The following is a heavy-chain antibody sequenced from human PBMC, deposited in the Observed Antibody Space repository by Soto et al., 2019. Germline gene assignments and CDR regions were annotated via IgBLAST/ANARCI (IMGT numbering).Heavy chain of an antibody. Sequence: GGSLRLSCAASGFTFSNYAMHWVRQAPGKGLEWVAVISYDGSNKYYADSVKGRFTISRDNSKNTLYLQMKSLRAEDSASYYCAKEDTSSGSLDYWGQGALVTVSS. CDR1: GFTFSNYA. J-gene: IGHJ4*02. V-gene: IGHV3-30-3*01. CDR3: AKEDTSSGSLDY. CDR2: ISYDGSNK. D-gene: IGHD6-19*01.